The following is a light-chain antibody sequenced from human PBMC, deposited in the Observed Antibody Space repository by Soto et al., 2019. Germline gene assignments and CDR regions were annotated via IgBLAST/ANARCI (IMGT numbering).Light chain of an antibody. Sequence: DIQMTQSPSSLSASVGDRVTITCRASQSISTYLNWYQHKPGKAPKFLIYGASNLQSGVPSRLSGSGSGTDFTLTITSLQPEDFATYYCQQSHSSPWTFGQGTILEIK. V-gene: IGKV1-39*01. CDR2: GAS. J-gene: IGKJ2*02. CDR3: QQSHSSPWT. CDR1: QSISTY.